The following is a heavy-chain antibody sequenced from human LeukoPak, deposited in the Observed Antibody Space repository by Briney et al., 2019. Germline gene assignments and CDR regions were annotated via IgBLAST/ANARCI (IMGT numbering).Heavy chain of an antibody. CDR1: GYTFAGYY. V-gene: IGHV1-2*02. D-gene: IGHD3-10*01. CDR3: ARDLFRGSTNYGMDV. CDR2: INPNSGGT. J-gene: IGHJ6*02. Sequence: GASVKVSCKASGYTFAGYYMHWVRQAPGQGLEWMGWINPNSGGTSYAQKFQGRVTMTRDTSISTAYMELSRLRSDDTAVYYCARDLFRGSTNYGMDVWGQGTTVTVSS.